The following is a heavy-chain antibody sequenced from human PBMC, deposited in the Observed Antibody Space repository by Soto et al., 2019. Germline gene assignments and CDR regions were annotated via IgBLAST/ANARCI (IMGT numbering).Heavy chain of an antibody. CDR1: GFTFSSYS. D-gene: IGHD1-26*01. CDR3: ARDASYGGNAFDI. Sequence: EVQLVESGGGLVKPGGSLRLSCAASGFTFSSYSMNWVRQAPGKGLEWVSSISSSSSYIYYADSVKGRFTISRDNAKNSLYLQMNSLRAEDTAVYYCARDASYGGNAFDIWGQVTMVTVSS. V-gene: IGHV3-21*01. CDR2: ISSSSSYI. J-gene: IGHJ3*02.